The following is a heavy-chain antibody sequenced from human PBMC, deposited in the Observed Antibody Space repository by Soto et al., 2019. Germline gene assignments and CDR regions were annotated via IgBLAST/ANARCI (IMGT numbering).Heavy chain of an antibody. CDR2: ISAYNGNT. CDR3: ARTPNYYDMDV. Sequence: ASVKVSCKASGYTFASYAISWMRQAPGQGLEWMGWISAYNGNTNYAQKLQGRVTMTTDTSTSTAYMELRSLRSDDTAVYYCARTPNYYDMDVWGQGTTVTVSS. CDR1: GYTFASYA. V-gene: IGHV1-18*01. D-gene: IGHD3-10*01. J-gene: IGHJ6*02.